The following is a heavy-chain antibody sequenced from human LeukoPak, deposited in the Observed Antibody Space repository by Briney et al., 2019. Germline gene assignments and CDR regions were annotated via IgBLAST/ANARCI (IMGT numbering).Heavy chain of an antibody. CDR2: IYTSGST. Sequence: PSETLSLTCTVSGGSFSTGSYYWSWIRQPAGTGLEWTGRIYTSGSTNYNPSLKSRVTMSVDTSKNQFSLKLSSVTAADTAVYYCARDQPMVRSAGAFDIWGQGTMVTVSS. D-gene: IGHD3-10*01. CDR3: ARDQPMVRSAGAFDI. J-gene: IGHJ3*02. V-gene: IGHV4-61*02. CDR1: GGSFSTGSYY.